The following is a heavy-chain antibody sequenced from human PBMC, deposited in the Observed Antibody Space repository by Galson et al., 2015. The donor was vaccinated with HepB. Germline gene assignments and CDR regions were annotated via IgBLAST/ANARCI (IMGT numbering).Heavy chain of an antibody. CDR2: ISSSSSYI. J-gene: IGHJ5*02. V-gene: IGHV3-21*01. CDR1: GFTFSSYS. CDR3: ARAVAGTNNWFDP. D-gene: IGHD6-19*01. Sequence: SLRLSCAASGFTFSSYSMNWVRQAPGKGLEWVSSISSSSSYIYYADSVKGRFTISRDNAKNSLYLQMNSLRAEDTAVYYCARAVAGTNNWFDPWGQGTLVTVSS.